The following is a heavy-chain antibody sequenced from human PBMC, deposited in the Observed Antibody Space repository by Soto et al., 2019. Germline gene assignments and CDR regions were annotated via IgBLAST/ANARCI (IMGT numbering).Heavy chain of an antibody. CDR1: GYSFTTCW. D-gene: IGHD3-16*01. J-gene: IGHJ4*02. V-gene: IGHV5-51*01. CDR2: IYPGDSDI. Sequence: GESLKISCKGSGYSFTTCWIGWVRQMPGKGLEWMGIIYPGDSDIRYSPSFQGQVTISADKSITTAYLQWSSLKASDTAMYYCARQELGVGPVHWGQGTVVTVSS. CDR3: ARQELGVGPVH.